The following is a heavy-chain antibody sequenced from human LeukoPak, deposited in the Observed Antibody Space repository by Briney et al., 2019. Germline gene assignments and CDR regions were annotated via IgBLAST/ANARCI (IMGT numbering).Heavy chain of an antibody. CDR1: GGSISGYY. V-gene: IGHV4-4*07. Sequence: SETLSLTCTVSGGSISGYYWSWIRQPAGKGLEWIGRIYTSDDAKYNPPLESRVTMSVDTSKNQFSLRLNSVTAADTAVYYCARYGDPNYYFDYWGQGTLVTVSS. D-gene: IGHD2-21*02. CDR3: ARYGDPNYYFDY. J-gene: IGHJ4*02. CDR2: IYTSDDA.